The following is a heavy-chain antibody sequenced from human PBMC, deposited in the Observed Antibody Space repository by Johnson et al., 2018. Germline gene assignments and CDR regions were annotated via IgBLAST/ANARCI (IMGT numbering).Heavy chain of an antibody. V-gene: IGHV3-20*04. D-gene: IGHD2-15*01. J-gene: IGHJ6*03. Sequence: VQLVESGGGVVRPGGSLRLSCAASGFTFDDYGMSWVRQAPGKGLEWVSGINWNGGRTGYADSVKGRFTISRDNAKNSLYLQMNSLRAEDTALYYCARVGIRYCSGGSCYYYYYYMDVWGKGTTVTVSS. CDR3: ARVGIRYCSGGSCYYYYYYMDV. CDR2: INWNGGRT. CDR1: GFTFDDYG.